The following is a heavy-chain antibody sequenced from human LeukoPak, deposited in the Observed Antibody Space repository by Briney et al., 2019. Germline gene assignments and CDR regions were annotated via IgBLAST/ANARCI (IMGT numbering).Heavy chain of an antibody. J-gene: IGHJ4*02. CDR3: ASISN. Sequence: GGSLRLSCAASGFNVSGNYMSWVRQAPGKGLEWVSVIYRGGDTYYADSVKGRFTVSRDISKNTPYLQMNSLRAEDTAVYYCASISNWGQGILVTVSS. V-gene: IGHV3-53*01. CDR2: IYRGGDT. CDR1: GFNVSGNY.